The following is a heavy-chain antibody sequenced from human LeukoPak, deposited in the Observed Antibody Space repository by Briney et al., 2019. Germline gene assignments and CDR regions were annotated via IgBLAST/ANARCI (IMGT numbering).Heavy chain of an antibody. V-gene: IGHV3-30*18. CDR1: RFTFSNYG. Sequence: GSLRLSCVGSRFTFSNYGMHWVRQAPGKGLEWVAVISIDGGEKHYGDSVRGRFTISRDNSKNMLYLQMNSLRVEDTAVYYCANPQSRGYDYLDYWGQGTLVSVSS. CDR3: ANPQSRGYDYLDY. CDR2: ISIDGGEK. D-gene: IGHD5-12*01. J-gene: IGHJ4*02.